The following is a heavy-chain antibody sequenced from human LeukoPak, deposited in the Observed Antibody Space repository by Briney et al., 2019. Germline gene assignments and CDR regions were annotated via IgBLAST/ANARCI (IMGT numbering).Heavy chain of an antibody. CDR2: ISSTSRFM. D-gene: IGHD6-13*01. V-gene: IGHV3-21*01. J-gene: IGHJ3*02. CDR1: GFTFSDYH. Sequence: PGGSLRLSCAASGFTFSDYHMIWARQAPGKALEWVSSISSTSRFMFYPGSLRGRFTIFRDNAQNSLYLQMNSLRVEDTATYYCATIAATGLRDAFDIWGQGTMVTVSS. CDR3: ATIAATGLRDAFDI.